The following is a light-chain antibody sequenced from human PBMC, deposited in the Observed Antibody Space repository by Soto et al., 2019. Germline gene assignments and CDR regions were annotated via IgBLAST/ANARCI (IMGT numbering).Light chain of an antibody. CDR1: QSVSAY. Sequence: EIVLTQSPATLSLSPGERATLSCRASQSVSAYLAWYQQKPGQAPRLLLYDASNRATGIPARFSGSGSGTDFTLTINSLEPEDFAVYYCQHRSNWPRTFGQGTKVEIK. CDR2: DAS. J-gene: IGKJ1*01. V-gene: IGKV3-11*01. CDR3: QHRSNWPRT.